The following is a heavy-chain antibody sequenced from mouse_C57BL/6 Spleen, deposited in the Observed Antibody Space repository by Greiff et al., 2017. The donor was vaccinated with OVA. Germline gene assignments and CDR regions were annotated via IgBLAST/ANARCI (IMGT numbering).Heavy chain of an antibody. Sequence: EVKLVESGGDLVKPGGSLKLSCAASGFTFSSYGMSWVRQTPDKRLEWVATISSGGSYTYYPDSVKGRFTISRDNAKNTLYLQMSSLKSEDTAMYYCARLATGTSWFAYWGQGTLVTVSA. CDR3: ARLATGTSWFAY. V-gene: IGHV5-6*01. J-gene: IGHJ3*01. D-gene: IGHD2-14*01. CDR2: ISSGGSYT. CDR1: GFTFSSYG.